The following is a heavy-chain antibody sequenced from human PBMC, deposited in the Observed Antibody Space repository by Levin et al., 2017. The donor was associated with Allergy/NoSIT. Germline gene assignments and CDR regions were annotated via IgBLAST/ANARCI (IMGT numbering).Heavy chain of an antibody. Sequence: PGGSLRLSCAASGFTFGTYAMSWVRQAPGRGLEWVSAITGGGGSTYYADSVKGRFTISRDNSENTLYLQMNSLRAEDAAVYYCAKYRADCSSTSCYDAEYFQHWGQGTLVTVSS. V-gene: IGHV3-23*01. CDR2: ITGGGGST. CDR1: GFTFGTYA. D-gene: IGHD2-2*01. J-gene: IGHJ1*01. CDR3: AKYRADCSSTSCYDAEYFQH.